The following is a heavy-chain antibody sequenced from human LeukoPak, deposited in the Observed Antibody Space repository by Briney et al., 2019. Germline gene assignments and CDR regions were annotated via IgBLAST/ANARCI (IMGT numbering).Heavy chain of an antibody. CDR2: ISYDGSNK. J-gene: IGHJ6*02. D-gene: IGHD3-3*01. Sequence: PGGSLRLSCAAYGFTFSSYGMHWVRQAPGKGLEWVAVISYDGSNKYYADSVKGRFTISRDNSKNTLYLQMNSLRAEDTAVYYCAKDLSGYPFYGMDVWGQGTTVTVSS. CDR3: AKDLSGYPFYGMDV. CDR1: GFTFSSYG. V-gene: IGHV3-30*18.